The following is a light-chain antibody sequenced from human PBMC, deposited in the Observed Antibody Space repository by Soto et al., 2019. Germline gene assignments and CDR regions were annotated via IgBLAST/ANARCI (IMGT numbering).Light chain of an antibody. CDR3: QQYDNWPRT. CDR2: DAS. V-gene: IGKV3-15*01. J-gene: IGKJ1*01. CDR1: QSVTNN. Sequence: EIVLTQSPGTLSLSPGERATLSCRASQSVTNNQFAWFRQKPGQPPRLLIYDASTRATGIPSRFSGSGSGTEFTLTISSLKSEDFAVYYCQQYDNWPRTFGQGTKVDIK.